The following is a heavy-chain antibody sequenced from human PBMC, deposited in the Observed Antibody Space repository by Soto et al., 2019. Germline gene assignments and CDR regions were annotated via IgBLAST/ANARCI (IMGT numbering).Heavy chain of an antibody. J-gene: IGHJ4*02. V-gene: IGHV1-8*01. D-gene: IGHD4-17*01. Sequence: QVQLVQSGAELKTPGASVKVSCKAAGYTFTSYDINWVRQAPGQGLEWMGWMNPNSENAGYAQKFQGRRTMTRDTSINTAYMELTRRTFDDTAVYYCARGLNRGEFADVNKVFAYWGQGALVTVSS. CDR1: GYTFTSYD. CDR2: MNPNSENA. CDR3: ARGLNRGEFADVNKVFAY.